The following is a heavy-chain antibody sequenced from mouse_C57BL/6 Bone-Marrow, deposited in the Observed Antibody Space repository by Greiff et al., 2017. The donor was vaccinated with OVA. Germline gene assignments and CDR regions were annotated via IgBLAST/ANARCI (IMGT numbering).Heavy chain of an antibody. D-gene: IGHD2-3*01. CDR2: IYPRDGST. Sequence: QVQLQQSDAELVKPGASVKISCKVSGYTFTDYTIHWMKQRPEQGLEWIGYIYPRDGSTKYNEKVKGKATLTADKASSTAYMQLNSLTSEDSAVDFRARGGWLLFFAYWGQGTPVTVSA. V-gene: IGHV1-78*01. CDR3: ARGGWLLFFAY. CDR1: GYTFTDYT. J-gene: IGHJ3*01.